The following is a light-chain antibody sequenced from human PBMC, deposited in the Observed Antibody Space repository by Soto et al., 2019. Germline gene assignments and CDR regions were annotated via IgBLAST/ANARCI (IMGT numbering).Light chain of an antibody. CDR1: QSVSSSQ. Sequence: EIVLTQSPGTLSLSPGERATLSCRASQSVSSSQSAWYQQKPGQAPRLLIYGASTTATGIPDRFSGGGSGTDFTLTSSRLEPEDFAVYYCQQFGSSPEYTFGQGPKLEVK. CDR3: QQFGSSPEYT. J-gene: IGKJ2*01. V-gene: IGKV3-20*01. CDR2: GAS.